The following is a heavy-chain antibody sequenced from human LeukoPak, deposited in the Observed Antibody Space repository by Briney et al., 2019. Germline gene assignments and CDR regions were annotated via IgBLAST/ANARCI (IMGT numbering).Heavy chain of an antibody. CDR2: ISYDGSNK. Sequence: GGSLRLSCAASGFTFSSYAMHWVRQAPGKGLEWVAVISYDGSNKYYADSVKGRFTISRDNSKNTLYLQMNSLRAEDTAVYYCARDINTMIVVVMPGGMDVWGQGTTVTVSS. V-gene: IGHV3-30-3*01. CDR3: ARDINTMIVVVMPGGMDV. D-gene: IGHD3-22*01. J-gene: IGHJ6*02. CDR1: GFTFSSYA.